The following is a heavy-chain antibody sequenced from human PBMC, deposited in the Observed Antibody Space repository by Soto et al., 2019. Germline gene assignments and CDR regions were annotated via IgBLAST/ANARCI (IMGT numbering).Heavy chain of an antibody. CDR1: GGSISSGGYY. Sequence: SETLSLTCTVSGGSISSGGYYWSWIRQHPGKGLEWIGYIYYSGSTYYNPSLKSRVTISVDTSKNQFSLKLSSVTAADTAVYYCASADLVAANYYYGMDVWGQGTTVTVSS. CDR3: ASADLVAANYYYGMDV. D-gene: IGHD3-3*01. J-gene: IGHJ6*02. CDR2: IYYSGST. V-gene: IGHV4-31*03.